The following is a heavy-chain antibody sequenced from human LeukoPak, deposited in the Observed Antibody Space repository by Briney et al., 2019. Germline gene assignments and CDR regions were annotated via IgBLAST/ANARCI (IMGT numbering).Heavy chain of an antibody. D-gene: IGHD6-13*01. Sequence: GESLKISCKGSGDSFNNYWIGWVRQMPGEGLEWMGIIYPGDSETKYSPSFQGQVTIAADKSISTAYLQWSSLKASDTAMHYCARHVSSSWYCDSWGQGTLVTVSS. CDR1: GDSFNNYW. CDR3: ARHVSSSWYCDS. V-gene: IGHV5-51*01. J-gene: IGHJ5*01. CDR2: IYPGDSET.